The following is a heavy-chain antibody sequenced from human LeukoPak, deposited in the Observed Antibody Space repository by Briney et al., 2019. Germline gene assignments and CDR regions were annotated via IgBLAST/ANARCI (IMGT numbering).Heavy chain of an antibody. J-gene: IGHJ4*02. CDR3: ARVSSSWYYFDY. CDR2: ISAYNGNT. Sequence: ASVRVSCKASGYTFTSYGISWVRQAPGQGLEWMGWISAYNGNTNYAQKLQGRVTMTTDTSTSTAYMELRSLRSDDTAVYYCARVSSSWYYFDYWGQGTLVTVSS. D-gene: IGHD6-13*01. CDR1: GYTFTSYG. V-gene: IGHV1-18*01.